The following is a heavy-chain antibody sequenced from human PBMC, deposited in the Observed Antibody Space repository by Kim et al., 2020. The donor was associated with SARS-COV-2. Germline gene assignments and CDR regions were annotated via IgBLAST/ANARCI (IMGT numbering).Heavy chain of an antibody. D-gene: IGHD6-25*01. Sequence: STNYHPSLKGRVTRSVDTSKNQFSLKLSSVTAADTAVYYCARGGKGSGGYWGQGTLVTVSS. CDR3: ARGGKGSGGY. V-gene: IGHV4-34*01. CDR2: ST. J-gene: IGHJ4*02.